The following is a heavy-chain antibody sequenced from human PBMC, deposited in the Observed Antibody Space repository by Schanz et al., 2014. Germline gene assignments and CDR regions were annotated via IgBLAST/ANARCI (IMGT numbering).Heavy chain of an antibody. Sequence: EVLLVDSGGGLIQPGGSLRLSCAVSGFSVSNTYMHWVRQPPGKGLEWVSVINSAGTTYYADSVKGRFTFSRDSSKNTVYLQMDSLRADDTSVYYCARGRGYIIGQWGQGILVTVSS. CDR2: INSAGTT. CDR1: GFSVSNTY. D-gene: IGHD3-10*01. J-gene: IGHJ4*02. CDR3: ARGRGYIIGQ. V-gene: IGHV3-53*01.